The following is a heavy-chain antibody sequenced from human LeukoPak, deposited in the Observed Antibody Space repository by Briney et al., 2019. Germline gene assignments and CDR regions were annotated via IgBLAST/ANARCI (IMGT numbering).Heavy chain of an antibody. CDR2: INHSGST. CDR1: GGSFSGYY. V-gene: IGHV4-34*01. D-gene: IGHD3-9*01. Sequence: SETLSLTCAVYGGSFSGYYWSWIRQPPGKGLEWIGEINHSGSTNYNPSLKSRVTISVDTSKNQFSLKLSSVTAADTAMYYCARQGSNYDILTGYYREEYYFDYWGQGTLVTVSS. CDR3: ARQGSNYDILTGYYREEYYFDY. J-gene: IGHJ4*02.